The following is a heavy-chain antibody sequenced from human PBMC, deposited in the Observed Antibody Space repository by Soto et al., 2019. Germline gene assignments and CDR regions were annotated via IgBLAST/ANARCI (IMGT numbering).Heavy chain of an antibody. CDR2: IYYTGST. Sequence: QLQLQESGPGLVKPSETLSLTCTVSGGSISSYSYSWNWIRQPPGKGLEWIGSIYYTGSTDNNPSLKRRVTISVDTSKNQFSLKLNSVTAADTAVYYCARLYSSGWYNWFDPWGQGTLVTVSS. D-gene: IGHD6-19*01. CDR1: GGSISSYSYS. V-gene: IGHV4-39*01. J-gene: IGHJ5*02. CDR3: ARLYSSGWYNWFDP.